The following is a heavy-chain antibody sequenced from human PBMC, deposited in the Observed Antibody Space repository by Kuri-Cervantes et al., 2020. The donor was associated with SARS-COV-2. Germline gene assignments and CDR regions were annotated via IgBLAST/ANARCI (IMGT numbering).Heavy chain of an antibody. J-gene: IGHJ4*02. Sequence: GSLRLSCTVSGGSISSSYYWGWIRQPPGKGLEWIGSIYYSGSTYYNPSLKSRVTISVDTSKNQFSLKLSSVTAADTAVYYCARGAYCSSTSCYNENYFDYWGQGTLVAVSS. CDR2: IYYSGST. CDR1: GGSISSSYY. V-gene: IGHV4-39*07. D-gene: IGHD2-2*02. CDR3: ARGAYCSSTSCYNENYFDY.